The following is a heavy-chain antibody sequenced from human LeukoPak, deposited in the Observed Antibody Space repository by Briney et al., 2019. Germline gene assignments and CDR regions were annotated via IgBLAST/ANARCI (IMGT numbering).Heavy chain of an antibody. CDR3: AKDMYSRYAFDI. CDR2: INSDGSTT. J-gene: IGHJ3*02. V-gene: IGHV3-74*01. Sequence: PGGSLRLSCAASGFTFSSYWMYWVRQAPGKGLVWVSRINSDGSTTSYADSVKGRFTISRDNAKNTLYLQMNSLRAEDTAVYYCAKDMYSRYAFDIWGQGTMVTVSS. D-gene: IGHD6-13*01. CDR1: GFTFSSYW.